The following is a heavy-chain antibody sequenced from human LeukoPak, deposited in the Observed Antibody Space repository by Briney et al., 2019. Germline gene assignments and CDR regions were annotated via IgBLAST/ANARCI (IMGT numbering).Heavy chain of an antibody. J-gene: IGHJ4*02. D-gene: IGHD6-19*01. CDR2: IIPIFGTA. Sequence: ASVKVSCKASGGTFSSYAISWVRQAPGQGLEWMGGIIPIFGTANYAQKFQGRVMITADKSTSTAYMELSSLRSEDTAVYYCARESRYSSGWYSAPFDYWGQGTLVTVSS. CDR3: ARESRYSSGWYSAPFDY. CDR1: GGTFSSYA. V-gene: IGHV1-69*06.